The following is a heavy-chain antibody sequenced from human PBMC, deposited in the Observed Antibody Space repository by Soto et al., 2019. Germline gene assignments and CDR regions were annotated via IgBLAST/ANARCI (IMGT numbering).Heavy chain of an antibody. D-gene: IGHD2-21*02. CDR3: AKAFCGADCYPAYYFDY. V-gene: IGHV3-23*01. Sequence: GGSLRLSCAASGFTFSSYAMSWVRQAPGKGLEWVSAISGSGGSTYYADSAKGRFTISRDNSKNTLYLKMNSLRAEDTAVYYCAKAFCGADCYPAYYFDYWGQGTLVTVSS. CDR2: ISGSGGST. J-gene: IGHJ4*02. CDR1: GFTFSSYA.